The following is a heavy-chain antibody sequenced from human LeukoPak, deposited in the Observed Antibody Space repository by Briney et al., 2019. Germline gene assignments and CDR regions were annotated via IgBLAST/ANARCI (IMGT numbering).Heavy chain of an antibody. V-gene: IGHV2-5*01. Sequence: ESGPTLVKPTQTLTLTCTFSGFSLSTSEVGVGWIRQPPGKALEWLALIYWNDDKHYSPSLKSRLTITKDASKNQVVLTMTNMDPVDTATYYCARIDMTDTAMVTDYWGQGTLVTVSS. CDR1: GFSLSTSEVG. D-gene: IGHD5-18*01. J-gene: IGHJ4*02. CDR2: IYWNDDK. CDR3: ARIDMTDTAMVTDY.